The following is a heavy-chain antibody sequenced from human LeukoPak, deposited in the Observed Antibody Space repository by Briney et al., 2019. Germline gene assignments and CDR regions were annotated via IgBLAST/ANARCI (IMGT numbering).Heavy chain of an antibody. V-gene: IGHV3-23*01. CDR3: ANLLLWFGESFNY. Sequence: GGSLRLSCAASGFTFSSYAMSWVRQAPGKGLEWVSAISGSGGSTYYADSVKGRFTISRDNSKNTLYLQMNSLRAEDTAVYYCANLLLWFGESFNYWGQGTLVTVSS. CDR2: ISGSGGST. J-gene: IGHJ4*02. D-gene: IGHD3-10*01. CDR1: GFTFSSYA.